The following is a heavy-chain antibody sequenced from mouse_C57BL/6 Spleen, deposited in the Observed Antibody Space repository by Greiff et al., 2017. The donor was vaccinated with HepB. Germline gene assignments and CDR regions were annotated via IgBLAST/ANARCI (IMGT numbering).Heavy chain of an antibody. J-gene: IGHJ2*01. D-gene: IGHD2-4*01. CDR2: IYPGSGNT. Sequence: VQLQQSGAELVRPGASVKLSCKASGYTFTDYYINWVQQRPGQGLEWIARIYPGSGNTYYNEKFKGKATLTAEKSSSTAYMQLSSLTSEDSAVYCCAIYDYDEAYWGQGTTLTVAS. V-gene: IGHV1-76*01. CDR1: GYTFTDYY. CDR3: AIYDYDEAY.